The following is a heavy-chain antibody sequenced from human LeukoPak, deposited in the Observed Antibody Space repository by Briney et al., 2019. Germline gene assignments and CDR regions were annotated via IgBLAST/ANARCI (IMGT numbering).Heavy chain of an antibody. CDR1: EFTSMAFG. D-gene: IGHD3-10*01. CDR3: ARRGSGSYFKLDY. V-gene: IGHV3-48*01. Sequence: PGGSLSPSRAPSEFTSMAFGVTWVRRAPGKGRGWVSSFSAGSVTMYYADSVKGRFTISRDNAKNSLYLQMNSLRAEDTAVYYCARRGSGSYFKLDYWGQGTLVTVSS. J-gene: IGHJ4*02. CDR2: FSAGSVTM.